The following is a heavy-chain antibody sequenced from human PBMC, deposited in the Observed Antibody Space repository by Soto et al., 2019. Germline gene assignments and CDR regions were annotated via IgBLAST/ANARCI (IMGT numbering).Heavy chain of an antibody. V-gene: IGHV3-23*01. J-gene: IGHJ4*02. CDR3: ANGGMSLFGGGIDY. Sequence: EVQPLESGGGLVQPGGSLRLSCAASGFTFSSYAMSWVRQAPGKGLEWVSAISGSGGSTYYADSVKGRFTISRDNSKNTLYLQMNSLRAEDTAVYYCANGGMSLFGGGIDYWGQGTLVTVSS. D-gene: IGHD2-21*01. CDR1: GFTFSSYA. CDR2: ISGSGGST.